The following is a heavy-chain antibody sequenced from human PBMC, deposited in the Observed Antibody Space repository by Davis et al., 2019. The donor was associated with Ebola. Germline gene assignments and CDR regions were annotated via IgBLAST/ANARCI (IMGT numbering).Heavy chain of an antibody. Sequence: GSLRLSCTVSEGSISSHYWSWIRQPPGKGLEWIGFVHYSGSTIYNPFLKSRVTMSVDTSKNQFSLTLTSMTVADSAVYYCARDDVPGLLDSWGLGARVIVSS. J-gene: IGHJ4*02. CDR3: ARDDVPGLLDS. CDR1: EGSISSHY. D-gene: IGHD3-10*02. CDR2: VHYSGST. V-gene: IGHV4-59*08.